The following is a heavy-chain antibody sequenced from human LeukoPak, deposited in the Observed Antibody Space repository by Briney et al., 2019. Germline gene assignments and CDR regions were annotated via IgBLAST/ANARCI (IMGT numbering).Heavy chain of an antibody. Sequence: ASVKVSCKASGYTFTGYYMHWVRQAPGQGLEWMGWVNPNSGGTNYAQKFQGRVTMTRDTSISTAYMELSRLRSDDTAVYYCARELSGWYQGGFYFDYWGQGTLVTVSS. D-gene: IGHD6-19*01. CDR2: VNPNSGGT. CDR1: GYTFTGYY. V-gene: IGHV1-2*02. CDR3: ARELSGWYQGGFYFDY. J-gene: IGHJ4*02.